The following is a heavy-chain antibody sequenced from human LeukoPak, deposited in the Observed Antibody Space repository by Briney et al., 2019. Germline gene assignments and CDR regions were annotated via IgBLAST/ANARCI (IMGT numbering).Heavy chain of an antibody. CDR2: INPNSGGT. D-gene: IGHD3-16*02. J-gene: IGHJ4*02. CDR3: ARVFDYVWGSYRVFDY. CDR1: GYTFTGYY. Sequence: ASVKVSCKASGYTFTGYYMHWVRQAPGQGLEWMGWINPNSGGTNYAQKFQGRVTMTRDTSISTAYVELSRLRSDDTAVYYCARVFDYVWGSYRVFDYWGQGTLVTVSS. V-gene: IGHV1-2*02.